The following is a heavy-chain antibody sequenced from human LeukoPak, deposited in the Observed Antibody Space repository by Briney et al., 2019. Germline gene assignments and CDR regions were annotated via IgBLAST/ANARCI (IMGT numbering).Heavy chain of an antibody. CDR2: ISASGGVT. CDR1: GFTFSNYA. D-gene: IGHD2-15*01. V-gene: IGHV3-23*01. CDR3: AKRDCSGATCYPRFFGY. J-gene: IGHJ4*02. Sequence: GGSLTLSCAASGFTFSNYAMRWVRKAPGNGLEWVSSISASGGVTDYADSVTGRFTISRDNSMNTLFLQMNSLRAEESAVYYCAKRDCSGATCYPRFFGYWGQGTLVTVSS.